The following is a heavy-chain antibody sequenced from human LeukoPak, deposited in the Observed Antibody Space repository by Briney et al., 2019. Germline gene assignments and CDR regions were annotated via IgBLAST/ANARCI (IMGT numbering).Heavy chain of an antibody. J-gene: IGHJ3*02. CDR1: GGSISSYY. D-gene: IGHD1-26*01. Sequence: PSETLSLTCTVSGGSISSYYWSWIRQPPGKGLEWIGYIFYTGSTNYNPSLQGRVTISVDTSKNQFSLKLYSVTAADTAVYYCARDSGSSFHVFDIWGQGTMFTVSS. V-gene: IGHV4-59*01. CDR2: IFYTGST. CDR3: ARDSGSSFHVFDI.